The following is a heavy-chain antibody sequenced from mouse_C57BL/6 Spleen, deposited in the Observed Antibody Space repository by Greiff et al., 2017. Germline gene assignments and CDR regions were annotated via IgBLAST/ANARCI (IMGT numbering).Heavy chain of an antibody. J-gene: IGHJ4*01. V-gene: IGHV5-6*01. CDR2: ISSGGSYT. CDR1: GFTFSSYG. CDR3: ARHGGYYSNYDYYAMDY. D-gene: IGHD2-5*01. Sequence: EVQVVESGGDLVKPGGSLKLSCAASGFTFSSYGMSWVRQTPDKRLEWVATISSGGSYTYYPDSVKGRFTFTRDNAKNTQYLQMSSLKSEDTAMYYCARHGGYYSNYDYYAMDYWGQGTSVTVSS.